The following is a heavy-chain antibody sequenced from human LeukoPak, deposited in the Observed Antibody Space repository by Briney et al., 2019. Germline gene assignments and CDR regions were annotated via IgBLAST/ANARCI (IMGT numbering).Heavy chain of an antibody. D-gene: IGHD3-16*01. CDR2: INPNGGGT. Sequence: GASVKVSCKASGYTFTGYWLHWVRQAPGQGLEWMGWINPNGGGTNYAQKSQGRVTMTRDTSISTAYMELSRLRSDDTAVYYCVKFAGGIYWGQGTLVTVSS. V-gene: IGHV1-2*02. CDR3: VKFAGGIY. J-gene: IGHJ4*02. CDR1: GYTFTGYW.